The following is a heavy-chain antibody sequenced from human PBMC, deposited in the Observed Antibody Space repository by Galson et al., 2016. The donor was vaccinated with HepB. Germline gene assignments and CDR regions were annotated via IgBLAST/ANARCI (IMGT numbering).Heavy chain of an antibody. V-gene: IGHV5-51*01. J-gene: IGHJ6*02. CDR3: ARSLTGSYDFWGAIYNYYAMDV. Sequence: GKGLEWMAIIYPGDFDIRYSPSFQGQVTISVDKSISTAYLQWSSLTASDTAMYYCARSLTGSYDFWGAIYNYYAMDVWGQGTTVIVS. D-gene: IGHD3-3*01. CDR2: IYPGDFDI.